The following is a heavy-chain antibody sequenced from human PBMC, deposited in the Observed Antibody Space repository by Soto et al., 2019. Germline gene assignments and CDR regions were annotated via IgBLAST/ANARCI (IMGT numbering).Heavy chain of an antibody. CDR2: ISPYSENT. D-gene: IGHD3-22*01. Sequence: ASVKVSCKASGGTFGSNAFSWVRQAPGQGLEWMGWISPYSENTNYARKFQDRVTLTTDTSTNTAYMELKSLRYDDTAVYFCARDSYFDNSGYYYDSWGQGTLVTVSS. CDR1: GGTFGSNA. V-gene: IGHV1-18*01. CDR3: ARDSYFDNSGYYYDS. J-gene: IGHJ5*01.